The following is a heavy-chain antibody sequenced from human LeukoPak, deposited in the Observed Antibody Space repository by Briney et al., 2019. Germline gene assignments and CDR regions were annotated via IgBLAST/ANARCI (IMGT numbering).Heavy chain of an antibody. CDR2: IDPKSGGT. J-gene: IGHJ4*02. D-gene: IGHD1-1*01. V-gene: IGHV1-2*02. CDR3: ARVVRYGTSEMY. CDR1: GYIFNDYY. Sequence: ASVKVSCKASGYIFNDYYMHWIRQAPGQGLEWMGRIDPKSGGTEYAQKFQGRVTVTRDTSISTAYMELSRLRSDDTAVYSCARVVRYGTSEMYWGQGTLVTVSS.